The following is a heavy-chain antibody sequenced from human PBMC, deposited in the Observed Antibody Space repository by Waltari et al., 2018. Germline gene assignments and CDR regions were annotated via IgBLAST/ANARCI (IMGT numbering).Heavy chain of an antibody. CDR1: DGSIRGYY. CDR3: ARGDPFDC. J-gene: IGHJ4*02. CDR2: IYYSGNT. Sequence: QVQLQESGPGLVKPSETLSLTCTVSDGSIRGYYWSWIRQPPGKGLEWIGYIYYSGNTKYHPSLKSRVTMSVDTSRNQFSLKMTSVTAADTAVYYCARGDPFDCWGQGTLVTVSS. V-gene: IGHV4-59*01.